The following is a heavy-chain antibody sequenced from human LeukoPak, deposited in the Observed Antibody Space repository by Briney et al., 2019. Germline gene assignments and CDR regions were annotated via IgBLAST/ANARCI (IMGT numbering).Heavy chain of an antibody. J-gene: IGHJ6*03. D-gene: IGHD5-12*01. V-gene: IGHV3-20*04. CDR2: INWNGGNT. Sequence: GGSLRLSCAASGFTFDDYGMSWVRQAPGRGLEWVSGINWNGGNTGYADSVKGRFTISRDNTKNSLYLQMNSLRAEDTALYYCARAYSGYENYYYYYYMDVWGKGTTVTVSS. CDR1: GFTFDDYG. CDR3: ARAYSGYENYYYYYYMDV.